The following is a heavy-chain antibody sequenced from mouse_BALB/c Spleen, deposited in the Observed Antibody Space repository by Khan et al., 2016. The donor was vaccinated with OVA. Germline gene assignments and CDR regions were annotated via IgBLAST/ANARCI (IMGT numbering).Heavy chain of an antibody. V-gene: IGHV5-6-4*01. Sequence: EVELVESGGGLVKPGGSLKLSCAASGFPFSTYTMSWVRQTPEKRLEWVATISNGSTYTYYPARVKGRFTISRDNANNNLYLQMSSLKSEDTALYYCTRDGNYAHWYFDVWGAGTTVTVSS. CDR3: TRDGNYAHWYFDV. J-gene: IGHJ1*01. CDR1: GFPFSTYT. D-gene: IGHD2-1*01. CDR2: ISNGSTYT.